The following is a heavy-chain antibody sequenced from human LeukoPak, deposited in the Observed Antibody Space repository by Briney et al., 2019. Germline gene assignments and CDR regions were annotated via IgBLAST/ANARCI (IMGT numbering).Heavy chain of an antibody. CDR3: ARGFRLNRYYGSGSSNYYFDY. J-gene: IGHJ4*02. D-gene: IGHD3-10*01. Sequence: PSETLSLTCTVSGGSLSTSNYYWGWVRQPPGKGLEWIGNIFYSGSTYYSPSLKSRVTISLDTSRNQFSLKLSSVTSADTAVYYCARGFRLNRYYGSGSSNYYFDYWGQGTLVTVSS. CDR1: GGSLSTSNYY. V-gene: IGHV4-39*07. CDR2: IFYSGST.